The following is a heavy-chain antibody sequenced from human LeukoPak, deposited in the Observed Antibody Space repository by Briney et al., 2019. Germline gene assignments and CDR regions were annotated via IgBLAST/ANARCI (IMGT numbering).Heavy chain of an antibody. Sequence: PGGSLRLFCAASGFTFSSYRMIWVRQAPGKGLEWVSSICSSSSYIYYADSVTGRFTISRDNAMNSLSLKMNCLRDENTAVYYCAREKYYDFWYGYCYGMDVWGQGTMVTVSS. CDR3: AREKYYDFWYGYCYGMDV. V-gene: IGHV3-21*01. CDR2: ICSSSSYI. J-gene: IGHJ6*02. CDR1: GFTFSSYR. D-gene: IGHD3-3*01.